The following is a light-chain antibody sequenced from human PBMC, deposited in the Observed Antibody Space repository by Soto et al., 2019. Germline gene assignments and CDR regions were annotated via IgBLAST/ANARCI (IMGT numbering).Light chain of an antibody. J-gene: IGLJ1*01. Sequence: QSVLTQPASVSGSPGQSITISCTGTTNDVGGYNYVSWYQQHPGKAPKLLIFEVTSRPSGVPHRFSGSKSGNTASLTISALQAEDEADYFCNSYTSSTSLPYVFGTGTKVTVL. CDR3: NSYTSSTSLPYV. V-gene: IGLV2-14*01. CDR2: EVT. CDR1: TNDVGGYNY.